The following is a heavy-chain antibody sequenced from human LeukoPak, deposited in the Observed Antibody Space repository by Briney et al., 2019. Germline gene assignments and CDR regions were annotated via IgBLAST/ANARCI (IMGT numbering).Heavy chain of an antibody. V-gene: IGHV3-23*01. CDR1: GFTFRSYA. Sequence: GGSLRLSCAASGFTFRSYAMNWVRQAPGQGLEWVSGISGNGGNTYYADSVKGRFTVSRDNSKNTLYLQMNSLGGGDTALYYCAKGVQIGITSIVMFRPSYFEDWGQGTLVTVSS. CDR3: AKGVQIGITSIVMFRPSYFED. J-gene: IGHJ4*02. CDR2: ISGNGGNT. D-gene: IGHD3-22*01.